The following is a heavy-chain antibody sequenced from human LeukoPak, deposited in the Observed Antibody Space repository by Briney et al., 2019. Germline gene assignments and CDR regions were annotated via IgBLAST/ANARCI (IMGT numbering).Heavy chain of an antibody. D-gene: IGHD3-10*01. CDR1: GGSISSSSYY. Sequence: KPSETLSLTCTVSGGSISSSSYYWGWIRQPPGKGLEWIGSIYYSGSTYYNPSLKSRVTISVDTSKNQFSLNLRSVTAADTAVYFCAKVAKYYYGSVTYFFFENWGQGTVVTVSS. CDR3: AKVAKYYYGSVTYFFFEN. V-gene: IGHV4-39*07. J-gene: IGHJ4*02. CDR2: IYYSGST.